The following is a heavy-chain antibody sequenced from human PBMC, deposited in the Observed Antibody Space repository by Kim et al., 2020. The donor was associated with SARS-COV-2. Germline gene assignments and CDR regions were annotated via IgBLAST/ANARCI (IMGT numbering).Heavy chain of an antibody. CDR2: IYPGDSDT. CDR1: GYSFTSYW. Sequence: GESLKISCKGSGYSFTSYWIGWVRQMPGKGLEWMGIIYPGDSDTRYSPSFQGQVTISADQAISTAYLQWSSLKASDTAMYYCARHNRYSGSYAQHWGQGTLVTVST. J-gene: IGHJ1*01. CDR3: ARHNRYSGSYAQH. D-gene: IGHD1-26*01. V-gene: IGHV5-51*01.